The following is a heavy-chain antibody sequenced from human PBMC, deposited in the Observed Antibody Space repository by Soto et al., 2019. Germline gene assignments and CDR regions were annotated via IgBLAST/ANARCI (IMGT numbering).Heavy chain of an antibody. J-gene: IGHJ6*03. CDR3: AKDRSNYYFWSRDMDV. D-gene: IGHD3-3*01. Sequence: EVQLLESGGGLVQPGGSLRLSCAGSGFTFSSYALSWVRQAPGKGLEWVSAICGSGGSTYYADSVKGRFTISRDNSKNTLYLQMNSLRAEDTAVYYCAKDRSNYYFWSRDMDVWGKGTTVTVSS. CDR2: ICGSGGST. CDR1: GFTFSSYA. V-gene: IGHV3-23*01.